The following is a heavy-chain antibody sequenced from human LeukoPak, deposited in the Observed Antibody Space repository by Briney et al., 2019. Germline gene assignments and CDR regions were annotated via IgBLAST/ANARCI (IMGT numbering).Heavy chain of an antibody. CDR2: ISYDGSNK. CDR3: AKDGGVCSSTSCYPMQYYYYYYGMDV. CDR1: GFTFSSYG. Sequence: GGSLRLSCAASGFTFSSYGMHWVRQAPGKGLEWVAVISYDGSNKYYADSVKGRFTISRDNSKNTLYLQMNSLRAEDTAVYYCAKDGGVCSSTSCYPMQYYYYYYGMDVWGQGTTVTVSS. J-gene: IGHJ6*02. D-gene: IGHD2-2*01. V-gene: IGHV3-30*18.